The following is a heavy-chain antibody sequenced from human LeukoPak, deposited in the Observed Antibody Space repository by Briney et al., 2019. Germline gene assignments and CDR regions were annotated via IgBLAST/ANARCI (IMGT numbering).Heavy chain of an antibody. CDR3: ARSDEYASEYYLDY. J-gene: IGHJ4*02. CDR2: INPNSGAT. Sequence: ASVKVSCKASGYTFTGYDMSWVRQAPGQGFEWMGWINPNSGATKYAQNFQGRVTMTRDTSITAAYMEVSGLTFDDTAVYYCARSDEYASEYYLDYWGQGTLVTVSS. D-gene: IGHD2-2*01. V-gene: IGHV1-2*02. CDR1: GYTFTGYD.